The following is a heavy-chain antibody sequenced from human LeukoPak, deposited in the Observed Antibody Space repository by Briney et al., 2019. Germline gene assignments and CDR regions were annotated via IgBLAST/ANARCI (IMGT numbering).Heavy chain of an antibody. Sequence: ASVKASCKASGYTFTSYDINWVRQATGQGLEWMGWMNPNSGNTGYAQKFQGRVTMTRNTSISTAYMELSSLRSEDTAVYYCARVPAYNWNDVDFDYWGQGTLVTVSS. V-gene: IGHV1-8*01. D-gene: IGHD1-20*01. CDR1: GYTFTSYD. J-gene: IGHJ4*02. CDR3: ARVPAYNWNDVDFDY. CDR2: MNPNSGNT.